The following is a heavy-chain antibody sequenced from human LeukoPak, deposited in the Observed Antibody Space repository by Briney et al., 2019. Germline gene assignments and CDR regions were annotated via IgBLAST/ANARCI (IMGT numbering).Heavy chain of an antibody. CDR2: VKQDGSEK. J-gene: IGHJ6*02. V-gene: IGHV3-7*05. CDR3: AREARESSGMDV. Sequence: GGSLRLSCAASGFTISSYWMSWVRQAPGKGLGWVANVKQDGSEKHYVGSVKGRFTISRDNAKNSLHLQMNSLRAEDTAVYYCAREARESSGMDVWGQGTTVTVSS. CDR1: GFTISSYW. D-gene: IGHD5-24*01.